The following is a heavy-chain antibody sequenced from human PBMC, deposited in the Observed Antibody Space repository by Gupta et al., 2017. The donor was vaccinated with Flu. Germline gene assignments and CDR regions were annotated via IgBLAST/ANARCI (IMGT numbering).Heavy chain of an antibody. V-gene: IGHV1-3*01. CDR1: GYTFTSDA. D-gene: IGHD1-26*01. CDR2: INGGNGNT. J-gene: IGHJ6*03. Sequence: QVQLVQSGAEVKKPGASVKGSCKASGYTFTSDAIQGVRQAPGQRLEWMGWINGGNGNTKYSQNFQGRVTFTTDTSASSAYMELSSLRFEDTAVYYCARDPELQISYFYYYMDVWGKGTTVIVSS. CDR3: ARDPELQISYFYYYMDV.